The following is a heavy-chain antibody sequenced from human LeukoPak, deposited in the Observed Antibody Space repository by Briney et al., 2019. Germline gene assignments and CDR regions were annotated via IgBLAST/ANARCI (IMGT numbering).Heavy chain of an antibody. CDR3: AKDQYGGNPQYYFDY. V-gene: IGHV3-23*01. D-gene: IGHD4-23*01. CDR2: ISGSGGNT. J-gene: IGHJ4*02. CDR1: GFTFSSYA. Sequence: GGSLRLSCAASGFTFSSYARSWVRQAPGKGLDWVSAISGSGGNTYYADCVKGRFTISRDNSKNTLYLQMNSLRAEDTAVYYCAKDQYGGNPQYYFDYWGQGTLVTVSS.